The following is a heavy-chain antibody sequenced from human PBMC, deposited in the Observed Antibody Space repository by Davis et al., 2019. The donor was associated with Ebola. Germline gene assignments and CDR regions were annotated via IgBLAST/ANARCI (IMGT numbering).Heavy chain of an antibody. D-gene: IGHD1-1*01. Sequence: SVTVSCKASGYTFSSYAISWVRQAPGQGLEWMGGIIPIFGTANYAQKFQGRVTITADESTSTAYMELSSLRSEDTAVYYCARDGKVHDRNTTYNYYGMDVWGQGTTVTVSS. CDR1: GYTFSSYA. V-gene: IGHV1-69*13. CDR3: ARDGKVHDRNTTYNYYGMDV. J-gene: IGHJ6*02. CDR2: IIPIFGTA.